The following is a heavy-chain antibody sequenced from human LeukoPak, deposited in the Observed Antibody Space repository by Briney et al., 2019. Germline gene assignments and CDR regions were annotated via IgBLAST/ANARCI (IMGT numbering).Heavy chain of an antibody. CDR3: ARDRTTMVAYYSYYYMDV. D-gene: IGHD3-10*01. CDR1: GGSVSSYY. CDR2: LYTSGST. V-gene: IGHV4-4*07. J-gene: IGHJ6*03. Sequence: SETLSLTCTVSGGSVSSYYWSWIRQSAGKRLEWIGRLYTSGSTNYNPSLKSRVTMSVDTSKNQFSLKLRSVTAADTAVYYCARDRTTMVAYYSYYYMDVWGKGTTVTISS.